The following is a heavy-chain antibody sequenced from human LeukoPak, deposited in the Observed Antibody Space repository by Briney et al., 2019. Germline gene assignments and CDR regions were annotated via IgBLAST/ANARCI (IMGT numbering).Heavy chain of an antibody. CDR3: ARDGKAINDY. J-gene: IGHJ4*02. Sequence: GGSLRLSCAASGFTFSSYSMNWVRQAPGKGLEWVSSISSSSSYIYYADSVKGRFTISRDNAKNSLYLQMGSLRPEDTAVYYCARDGKAINDYWGQGTLVTVSS. V-gene: IGHV3-21*01. CDR2: ISSSSSYI. CDR1: GFTFSSYS. D-gene: IGHD2-2*02.